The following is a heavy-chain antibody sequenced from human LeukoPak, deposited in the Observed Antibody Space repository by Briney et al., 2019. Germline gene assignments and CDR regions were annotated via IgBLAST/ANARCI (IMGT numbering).Heavy chain of an antibody. D-gene: IGHD1-26*01. CDR3: AKVYYRDAFDI. Sequence: GGSLRLSCAASGFTVSSNYTSWVRQAPGKGLEWVAFIRYDGSNKFYVDSVKGRFTISRDNSKNTLYLQMNSLRSEDTAVYYCAKVYYRDAFDIWGQGTMVTVSS. V-gene: IGHV3-30*02. J-gene: IGHJ3*02. CDR1: GFTVSSNY. CDR2: IRYDGSNK.